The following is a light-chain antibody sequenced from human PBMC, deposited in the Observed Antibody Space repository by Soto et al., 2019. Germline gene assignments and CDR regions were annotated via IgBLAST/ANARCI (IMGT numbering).Light chain of an antibody. V-gene: IGLV8-61*01. CDR2: STN. CDR3: VLYMGSGISM. CDR1: SGSVSTDNY. Sequence: QTVVTQEPSLSVSPAGTVTLTCGLNSGSVSTDNYPSWCQQTPGQAPRTLIYSTNTRSSGVPDRFSGSILGNKAALTITGAQADDESDYYCVLYMGSGISMFGGGTKLTVL. J-gene: IGLJ3*02.